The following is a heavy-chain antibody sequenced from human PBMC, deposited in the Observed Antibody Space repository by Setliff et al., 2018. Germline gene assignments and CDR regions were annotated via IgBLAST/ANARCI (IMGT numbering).Heavy chain of an antibody. V-gene: IGHV1-3*01. D-gene: IGHD2-15*01. CDR2: INAANGNT. J-gene: IGHJ4*02. CDR1: GYTFTSYG. CDR3: ASAEVVVAP. Sequence: ASVKVSCKASGYTFTSYGVHWVRQAPGQRLEWMGWINAANGNTKYSQKFQGRVTITRDTSASTVYMELSSLRSEVTAVYYCASAEVVVAPWGQGTLVTVSS.